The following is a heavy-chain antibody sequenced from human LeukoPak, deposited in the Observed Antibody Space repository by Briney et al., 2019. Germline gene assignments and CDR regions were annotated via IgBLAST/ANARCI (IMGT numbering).Heavy chain of an antibody. Sequence: PSETLSLTSAVYGGSFSGYYWSWIRQPPGKGLEWIGEINHSGSTNYNPSLKSRVTISVDTSKNQFSLKLSSVTAADTAVYYCAREGGLRYFDWLFDYFDYWGQGTLVTVSS. V-gene: IGHV4-34*01. CDR1: GGSFSGYY. CDR2: INHSGST. CDR3: AREGGLRYFDWLFDYFDY. J-gene: IGHJ4*02. D-gene: IGHD3-9*01.